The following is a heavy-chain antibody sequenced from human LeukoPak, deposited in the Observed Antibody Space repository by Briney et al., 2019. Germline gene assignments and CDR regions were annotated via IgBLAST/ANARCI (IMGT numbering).Heavy chain of an antibody. CDR2: ISTSSSYI. J-gene: IGHJ6*03. CDR3: AREGIRGVRQLSTNYYYYYMDV. D-gene: IGHD3-10*01. CDR1: GFTFSSYS. Sequence: GGSLRLSCAASGFTFSSYSMNWVRQAPGKGLEWVSFISTSSSYIYYADSVKGRFTISRDNAKNSLYLQMNSLRAEDTAVYYCAREGIRGVRQLSTNYYYYYMDVWGKGTTVTVSS. V-gene: IGHV3-21*01.